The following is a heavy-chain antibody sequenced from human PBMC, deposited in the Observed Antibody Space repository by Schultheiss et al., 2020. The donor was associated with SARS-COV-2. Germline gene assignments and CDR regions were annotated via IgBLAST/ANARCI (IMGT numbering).Heavy chain of an antibody. V-gene: IGHV1-18*01. D-gene: IGHD6-13*01. Sequence: ASVKVSCKASGYTFTSYGISWVRQAPGQGLEWMGWISAYNGNTNYAQKLQGRVTMTTDTSTSTAYMELSSLRSEDTAVYYCARRKPPSSKNWFDPWGQGTLVTVS. CDR2: ISAYNGNT. CDR3: ARRKPPSSKNWFDP. CDR1: GYTFTSYG. J-gene: IGHJ5*02.